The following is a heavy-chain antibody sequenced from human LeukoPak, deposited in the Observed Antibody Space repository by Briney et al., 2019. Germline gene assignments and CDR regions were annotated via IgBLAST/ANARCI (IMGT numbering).Heavy chain of an antibody. CDR2: IYTSGST. Sequence: PSEALSLTCTVSGGSISSYYWSWIRQPAGKGLEWIGRIYTSGSTNYNPSLKSRVTMSVGTSKKQFSLNLSSVTAADTAVYYCARTYSGAFDIWGQGTMVTVSS. V-gene: IGHV4-4*07. J-gene: IGHJ3*02. CDR3: ARTYSGAFDI. D-gene: IGHD2-21*01. CDR1: GGSISSYY.